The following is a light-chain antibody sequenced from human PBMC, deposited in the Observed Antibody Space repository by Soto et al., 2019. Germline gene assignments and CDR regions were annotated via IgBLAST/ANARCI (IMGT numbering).Light chain of an antibody. CDR3: AAWDDSLNGFYV. CDR2: YDD. V-gene: IGLV1-36*01. Sequence: SVLTQPPSVSESPRQRVTISCSGSSSNIGNNAVNWYQQLPGKAPKLLIYYDDLLPSGVSDRFSGSKSGTSASLAISGLQSEDEADYYCAAWDDSLNGFYVFGTGTKVTVL. J-gene: IGLJ1*01. CDR1: SSNIGNNA.